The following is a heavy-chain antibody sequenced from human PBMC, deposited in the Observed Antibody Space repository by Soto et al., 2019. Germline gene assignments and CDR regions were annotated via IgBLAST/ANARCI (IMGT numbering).Heavy chain of an antibody. V-gene: IGHV3-23*01. D-gene: IGHD3-22*01. CDR3: AKFDSSSYNYRAFDI. Sequence: PGGSLRLSCAASGFTFDSYWMSWVRRAPGKGLEWVSSISNSGGSTYYADSAKGRLTISRDNSKNTLYLQMNSLRAEDTALYLYAKFDSSSYNYRAFDIWGQGTMVTVSS. CDR1: GFTFDSYW. CDR2: ISNSGGST. J-gene: IGHJ3*02.